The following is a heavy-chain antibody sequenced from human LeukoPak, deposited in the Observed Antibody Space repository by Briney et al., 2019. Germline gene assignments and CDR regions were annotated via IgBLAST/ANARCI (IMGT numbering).Heavy chain of an antibody. J-gene: IGHJ4*02. V-gene: IGHV3-7*03. CDR2: IKQDGSEK. CDR3: AKLLGSSWYYFDY. D-gene: IGHD6-13*01. Sequence: GGSLRLSCAASGFTFSSYWMSWVRQAPGKGLEWVANIKQDGSEKYYADSVKGRFTISRDNSKNTLYLQMNSLRAEDTAVYYCAKLLGSSWYYFDYWGQGTLVTVSS. CDR1: GFTFSSYW.